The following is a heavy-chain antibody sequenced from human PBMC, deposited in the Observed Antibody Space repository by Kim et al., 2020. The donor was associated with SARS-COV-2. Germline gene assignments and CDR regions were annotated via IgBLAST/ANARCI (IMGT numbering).Heavy chain of an antibody. CDR1: GGSISSGGYY. J-gene: IGHJ4*02. CDR3: ARNRRGGGGSSFDY. CDR2: IYYSGST. Sequence: SETLSLTCTVSGGSISSGGYYWSWIRQHPGKGLEWIGYIYYSGSTYYNPSLKSRVTISVDTSKNQFSLKLSSVTAADTAVYYCARNRRGGGGSSFDYWGQGTLVTVSS. V-gene: IGHV4-31*03. D-gene: IGHD2-15*01.